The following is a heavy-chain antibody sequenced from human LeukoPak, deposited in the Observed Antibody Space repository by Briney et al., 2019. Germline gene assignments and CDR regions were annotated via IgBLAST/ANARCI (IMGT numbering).Heavy chain of an antibody. D-gene: IGHD5-24*01. V-gene: IGHV1-2*02. Sequence: ASVKVSCKASGYTFTGYYMHWVRQAPGQGLEWMGWINPNSGGTNYAQKFQGRVTMTRDTSINTAYMELSRLRSDDTAVYYCARDWDGYPGDDYWGQGTLVTVSS. J-gene: IGHJ4*02. CDR1: GYTFTGYY. CDR2: INPNSGGT. CDR3: ARDWDGYPGDDY.